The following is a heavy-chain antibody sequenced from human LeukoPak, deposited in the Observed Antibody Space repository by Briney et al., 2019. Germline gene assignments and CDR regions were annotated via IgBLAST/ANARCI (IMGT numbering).Heavy chain of an antibody. CDR2: MNPNSGNT. D-gene: IGHD3-3*01. CDR1: GYTFTSYD. CDR3: ARGPPSGRYDFWSGWDLIDY. J-gene: IGHJ4*02. V-gene: IGHV1-8*03. Sequence: GASVKVSCKASGYTFTSYDINWVRQATGQGLEWMGWMNPNSGNTGYAQKFQGRVTITRNTSISTAYMELSSLRSEDTAVYYCARGPPSGRYDFWSGWDLIDYWGQGTLVTVSS.